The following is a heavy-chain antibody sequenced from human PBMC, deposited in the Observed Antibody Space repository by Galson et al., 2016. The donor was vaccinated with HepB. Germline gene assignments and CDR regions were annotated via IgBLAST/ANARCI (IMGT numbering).Heavy chain of an antibody. CDR3: ARKPRTEDGHYGLGY. Sequence: KVSCKASGYSFTDCWISWVRQMPGKGLEWMGRIDPSGSYSKYSPSFQGHVTISADNSISTAYLQLSSLKASDTALYYCARKPRTEDGHYGLGYWGQGTLVTVSS. J-gene: IGHJ4*02. D-gene: IGHD4-17*01. V-gene: IGHV5-10-1*01. CDR1: GYSFTDCW. CDR2: IDPSGSYS.